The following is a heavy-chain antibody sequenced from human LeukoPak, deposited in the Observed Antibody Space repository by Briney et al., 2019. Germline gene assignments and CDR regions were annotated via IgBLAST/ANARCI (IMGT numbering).Heavy chain of an antibody. D-gene: IGHD4-23*01. Sequence: SETLSLTCTVSGGSINNAYWSWIRQPAGKGLEWIGRIYIDGSTNYNPSLNSRVTMSVDTSKNQFSLKLTSATAADTAVYYCARDPGGNYYYYGGYYDYWGQGTLVTVSS. CDR3: ARDPGGNYYYYGGYYDY. J-gene: IGHJ4*02. CDR2: IYIDGST. CDR1: GGSINNAY. V-gene: IGHV4-4*07.